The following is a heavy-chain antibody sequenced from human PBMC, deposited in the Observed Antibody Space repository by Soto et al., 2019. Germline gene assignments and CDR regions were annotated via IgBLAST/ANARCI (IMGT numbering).Heavy chain of an antibody. J-gene: IGHJ6*02. D-gene: IGHD6-13*01. CDR1: GYTLPSYG. CDR2: ISAYNVDT. V-gene: IGHV1-18*01. Sequence: QVQLVQSGAEVKKPGASVKVSCKASGYTLPSYGINWVRQAPGQGLEGMGWISAYNVDTNYAQKFQGRVTMTTDSSTSTAYMELRSLRSDDTAVCYCAMSNRPRANRSTWYSPLTSNPYGMDVWGQGTTVTVSS. CDR3: AMSNRPRANRSTWYSPLTSNPYGMDV.